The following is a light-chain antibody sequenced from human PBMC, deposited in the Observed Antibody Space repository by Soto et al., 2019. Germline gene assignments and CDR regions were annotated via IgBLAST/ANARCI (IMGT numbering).Light chain of an antibody. CDR1: TSNLGSNT. V-gene: IGLV1-44*01. J-gene: IGLJ1*01. CDR2: SNN. Sequence: QSVLTQTPSASGTPGQRVTISCSGRTSNLGSNTVHWYQQLPGTAPKRLIHSNNQRPSGVPDRFSGSKSGASASLAISGLQSEDEADYYCAAWDDSLNGYVFGTGTKLTVL. CDR3: AAWDDSLNGYV.